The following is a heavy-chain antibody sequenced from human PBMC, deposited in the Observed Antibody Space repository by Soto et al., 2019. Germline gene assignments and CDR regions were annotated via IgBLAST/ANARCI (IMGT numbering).Heavy chain of an antibody. Sequence: GGSLRLSCAASGFTFTSNEMNWVRQAPGKGLEWISYISSSGSTKYYADSVKGRFTISRDNAKNSLFLQMNSLTAEDRAVYYCARGYTGGWSRGGYFEYWGKGALVTVSS. CDR3: ARGYTGGWSRGGYFEY. J-gene: IGHJ4*02. D-gene: IGHD6-19*01. V-gene: IGHV3-48*03. CDR1: GFTFTSNE. CDR2: ISSSGSTK.